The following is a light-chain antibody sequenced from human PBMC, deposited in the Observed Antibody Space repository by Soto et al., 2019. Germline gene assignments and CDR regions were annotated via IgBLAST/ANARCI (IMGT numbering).Light chain of an antibody. CDR2: DAS. CDR1: QSVSSY. Sequence: LRQAPGTLSLSTGERATLSCRASQSVSSYLAWYQQKPGQAPRLLIYDASNRATGIPARFSGSGSGTDFTLTISSLEPEDFAVYYCQQRSNWVTFGPGTKVDIK. J-gene: IGKJ3*01. V-gene: IGKV3-11*01. CDR3: QQRSNWVT.